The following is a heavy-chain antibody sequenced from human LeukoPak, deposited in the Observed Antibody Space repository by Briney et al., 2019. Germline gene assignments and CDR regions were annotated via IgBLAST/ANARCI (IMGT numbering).Heavy chain of an antibody. CDR3: AKKRDESTSGWSSYYFDY. V-gene: IGHV3-23*01. CDR1: GFSFSSYA. Sequence: QPGGSLRLSCAASGFSFSSYAMSWVRQAPGKGLEWVSGISDSSSGGSTYYADSVRGRFTISRDNSKNTLYLQMNSLRAEDTAVYYCAKKRDESTSGWSSYYFDYWGQGTLVTVSS. J-gene: IGHJ4*02. CDR2: ISDSSSGGST. D-gene: IGHD6-19*01.